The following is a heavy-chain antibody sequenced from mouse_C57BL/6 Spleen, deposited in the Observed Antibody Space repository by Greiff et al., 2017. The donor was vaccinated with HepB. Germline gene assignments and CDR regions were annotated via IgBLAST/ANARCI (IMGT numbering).Heavy chain of an antibody. CDR1: GYTFTSYW. Sequence: QVQLQQPGAELVRPGSSVKLSCKASGYTFTSYWMQWVKQRPIQGLEWIGNIDPSDSETHYNQKFKDKATLTVDKSSSTAYMQLSSLTSEDSAVYYCARRRGSSGGFDYWGQGTTLTVSS. CDR3: ARRRGSSGGFDY. CDR2: IDPSDSET. J-gene: IGHJ2*01. V-gene: IGHV1-52*01. D-gene: IGHD1-1*01.